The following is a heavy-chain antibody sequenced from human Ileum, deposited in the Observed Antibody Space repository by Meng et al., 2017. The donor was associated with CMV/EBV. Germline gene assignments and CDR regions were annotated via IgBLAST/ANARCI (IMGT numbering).Heavy chain of an antibody. CDR3: ATGDSYYYNY. Sequence: GESLKISCAVSGFTFSSYWMHWVRQAPGQGLVWVSRINSDGTTTKYADSVKGRFTISRDNAKNTLYVQMNSLRVEDTAVYYCATGDSYYYNYWGRGTLVTVSS. D-gene: IGHD3-10*01. V-gene: IGHV3-74*01. J-gene: IGHJ4*02. CDR1: GFTFSSYW. CDR2: INSDGTTT.